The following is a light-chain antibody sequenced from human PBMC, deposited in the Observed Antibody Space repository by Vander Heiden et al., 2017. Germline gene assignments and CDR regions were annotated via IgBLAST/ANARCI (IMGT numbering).Light chain of an antibody. CDR3: QSYGATNVV. Sequence: FVLTQPHSLSESPGKTVTISCTRSSGSIADNYVHWYQQRPGGSPTTVILENNHRPSGVPGRFSGSIDRSSTSASLTISGLKTEDESDYYCQSYGATNVVFGGGTKLTVL. V-gene: IGLV6-57*01. J-gene: IGLJ3*02. CDR1: SGSIADNY. CDR2: ENN.